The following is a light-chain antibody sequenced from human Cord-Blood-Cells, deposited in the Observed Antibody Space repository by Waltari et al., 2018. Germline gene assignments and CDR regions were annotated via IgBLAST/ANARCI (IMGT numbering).Light chain of an antibody. CDR1: KLGDKY. V-gene: IGLV3-1*01. J-gene: IGLJ2*01. CDR2: QDS. Sequence: SYELTQPPSVSVSPGQTASITCSGDKLGDKYACWYQQKPGQSPVLVIYQDSKRPSGNPARFSGSNSGNTATLTISGTQAMDEADYYCQAWDSNTVVFGGGTKLTVL. CDR3: QAWDSNTVV.